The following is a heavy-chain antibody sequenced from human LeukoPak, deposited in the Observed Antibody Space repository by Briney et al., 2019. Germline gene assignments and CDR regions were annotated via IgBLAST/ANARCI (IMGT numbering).Heavy chain of an antibody. D-gene: IGHD6-6*01. CDR3: ARERAAARRSVDY. Sequence: PGGSLRLSCAASGFTFSDYYMSWIRQAPGKGLEWVSYIGSSGSTIYYADSVKGRFTISRDNAKNSLYLQMNSLSAEDTAVYYCARERAAARRSVDYWGQGTLVTVSS. CDR2: IGSSGSTI. J-gene: IGHJ4*02. CDR1: GFTFSDYY. V-gene: IGHV3-11*01.